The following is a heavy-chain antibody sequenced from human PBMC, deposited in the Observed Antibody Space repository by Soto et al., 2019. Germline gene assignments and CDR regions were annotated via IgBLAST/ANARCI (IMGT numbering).Heavy chain of an antibody. CDR2: SSPYNGKT. J-gene: IGHJ4*02. CDR3: ARPYDSSQSPRFDY. V-gene: IGHV1-18*01. Sequence: ASVKVSCKASGYSFTTYGIFWVRQAPGQGLEWRGWSSPYNGKTNDAQNLQGRVSMTTDTSTTTAYMELRSLRSDDTSVYYCARPYDSSQSPRFDYWGQGTLVTVSS. CDR1: GYSFTTYG. D-gene: IGHD3-22*01.